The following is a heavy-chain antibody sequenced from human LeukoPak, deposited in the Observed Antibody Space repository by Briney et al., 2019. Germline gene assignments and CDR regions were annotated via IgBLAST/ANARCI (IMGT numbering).Heavy chain of an antibody. CDR1: GYTFSYYG. D-gene: IGHD1-1*01. V-gene: IGHV1-18*01. J-gene: IGHJ3*02. Sequence: ASVKVSCKASGYTFSYYGITWLRQAPAHGLEWMGWINAKNGNTNYAEKLQGRVTMTTDTSTNTAYMELRSLRSDDTAVYYCARMGWNGPELRAFDIWGQGTVVTVSS. CDR3: ARMGWNGPELRAFDI. CDR2: INAKNGNT.